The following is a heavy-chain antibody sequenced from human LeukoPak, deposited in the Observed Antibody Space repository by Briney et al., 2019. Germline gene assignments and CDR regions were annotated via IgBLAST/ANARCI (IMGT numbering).Heavy chain of an antibody. CDR2: SRDKGNRYTT. Sequence: AGGSLRLSCAASGFTFSDHYIDRVRQAPGKGLEWVGRSRDKGNRYTTAYAASVRGRFTISRDDSKNSLYLQMNSLKIEDTAVYYCTRLGIAPRDFDYWGQGTLVTVSS. D-gene: IGHD6-6*01. V-gene: IGHV3-72*01. CDR3: TRLGIAPRDFDY. CDR1: GFTFSDHY. J-gene: IGHJ4*02.